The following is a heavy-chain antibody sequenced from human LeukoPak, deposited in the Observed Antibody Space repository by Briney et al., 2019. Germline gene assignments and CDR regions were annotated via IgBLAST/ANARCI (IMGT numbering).Heavy chain of an antibody. V-gene: IGHV3-74*01. J-gene: IGHJ4*02. CDR1: GFTFSSYW. CDR3: ARDLMGTPGY. D-gene: IGHD4-23*01. Sequence: GGSLRLSCAASGFTFSSYWMHWVRQAPGEGLVWVSRINTDGSSTNYADSVKGRFTISRDTAKNTLYLQMNSLRAEDTAVYYCARDLMGTPGYWGQGTLVTVSS. CDR2: INTDGSST.